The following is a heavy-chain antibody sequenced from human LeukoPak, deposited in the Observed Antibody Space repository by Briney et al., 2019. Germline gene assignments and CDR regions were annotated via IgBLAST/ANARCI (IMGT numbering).Heavy chain of an antibody. CDR2: IWYDGSNK. CDR3: AKGRGPAAVDY. V-gene: IGHV3-33*06. CDR1: GFTFSSYG. J-gene: IGHJ4*02. D-gene: IGHD2-2*01. Sequence: PGGSLRLSCAASGFTFSSYGMHWVRQAPGKGPEWVAVIWYDGSNKYYADSVKGRFTISRDNSKNTLYLQMNSLRAEDTAVYYCAKGRGPAAVDYWGQGTLVTVSS.